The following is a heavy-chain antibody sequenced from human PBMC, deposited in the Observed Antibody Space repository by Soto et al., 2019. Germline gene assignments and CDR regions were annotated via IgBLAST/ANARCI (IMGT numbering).Heavy chain of an antibody. J-gene: IGHJ6*02. CDR2: IYHSGST. V-gene: IGHV4-4*02. D-gene: IGHD6-6*01. Sequence: LSLTSAVSGGSIISINWWSWVRQPPGKGLEWIGEIYHSGSTNYNPSLKSRVTISVDKSKNQFSLKLSSVTAADTAVYYCARAARGYYYYGMDVWGQGTTVTVSS. CDR3: ARAARGYYYYGMDV. CDR1: GGSIISINW.